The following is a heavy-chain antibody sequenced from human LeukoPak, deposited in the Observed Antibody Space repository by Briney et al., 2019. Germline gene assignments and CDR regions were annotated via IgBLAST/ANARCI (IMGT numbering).Heavy chain of an antibody. CDR2: IKQDGSEK. D-gene: IGHD6-13*01. CDR3: ARDRRAILSAAAPMGF. V-gene: IGHV3-7*01. J-gene: IGHJ1*01. CDR1: GFTFSSYW. Sequence: GGSLRLSCAASGFTFSSYWMSWVRQAPGKGLEWVANIKQDGSEKYYVDSVKGRFTISRDNAKNSLYLQMNSLRAEDTAVYYCARDRRAILSAAAPMGFWGQGTLVTVSS.